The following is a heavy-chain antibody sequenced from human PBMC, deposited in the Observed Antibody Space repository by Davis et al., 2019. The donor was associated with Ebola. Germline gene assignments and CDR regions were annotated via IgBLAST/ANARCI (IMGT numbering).Heavy chain of an antibody. CDR3: ARGSSGAFDI. CDR1: GFTSSSYE. D-gene: IGHD3-22*01. V-gene: IGHV3-48*03. Sequence: GESLKISCAASGFTSSSYEMNWVRQAPGKGLEWVSYISSSGSTIYYADSVKGRFTISRDNSKNTLYLQMNSLRAEDTAVYYCARGSSGAFDIWGQGTMVTVSS. J-gene: IGHJ3*02. CDR2: ISSSGSTI.